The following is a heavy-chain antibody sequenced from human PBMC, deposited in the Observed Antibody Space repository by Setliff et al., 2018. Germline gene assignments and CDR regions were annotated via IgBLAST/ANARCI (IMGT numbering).Heavy chain of an antibody. Sequence: KASETLSLTCTVSGGSISNYYWSWIRQPAGKGLEWIGRIYTSGSTNYNLSLKSRVTMPVDTSKNQSSLKLSSVTAADTAVYYCARKGISALSGAFDMWGQGTMVTVSS. V-gene: IGHV4-4*07. CDR1: GGSISNYY. CDR2: IYTSGST. CDR3: ARKGISALSGAFDM. D-gene: IGHD1-26*01. J-gene: IGHJ3*02.